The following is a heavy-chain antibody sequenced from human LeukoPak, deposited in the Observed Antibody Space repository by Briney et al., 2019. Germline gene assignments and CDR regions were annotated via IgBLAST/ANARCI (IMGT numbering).Heavy chain of an antibody. CDR2: INAGNGNA. J-gene: IGHJ4*02. CDR3: ATVSMYGSGSYYSDY. V-gene: IGHV1-3*01. Sequence: GASVKVSCKASGYTFTSYAMHWVRQAPGQRLEWMGWINAGNGNATYTQKFQDRVTFTRDTSASTAYMDLSSLRSEDTAVYYCATVSMYGSGSYYSDYWGQGTLVTVSS. D-gene: IGHD3-10*01. CDR1: GYTFTSYA.